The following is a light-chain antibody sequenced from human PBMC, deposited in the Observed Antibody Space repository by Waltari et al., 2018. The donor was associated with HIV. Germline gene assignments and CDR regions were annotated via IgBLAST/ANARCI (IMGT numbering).Light chain of an antibody. Sequence: QSALPQPHSVSGSPGQSVTISCTGTSSALGGNNYVSWDRQFPGKAPSVIIHDVNKRPSGVPDRFSGSKSGNTASLTISGLQTDDEADYYCCSYAGNSDVVFGGGTTLTVL. J-gene: IGLJ2*01. V-gene: IGLV2-11*01. CDR2: DVN. CDR3: CSYAGNSDVV. CDR1: SSALGGNNY.